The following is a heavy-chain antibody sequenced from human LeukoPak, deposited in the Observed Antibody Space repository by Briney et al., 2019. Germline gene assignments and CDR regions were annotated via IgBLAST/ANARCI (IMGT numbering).Heavy chain of an antibody. CDR3: ARDRGYYGSGGYYLEYFQH. V-gene: IGHV3-53*01. CDR2: IYSGGST. CDR1: GFTVSSNY. Sequence: GGSLRLSCAASGFTVSSNYMSWVRQAPGKGLEWVSVIYSGGSTYYADSVKGRFTISRDNSKNTLYLQMNSLRAEDTAVYYCARDRGYYGSGGYYLEYFQHWGQGTLVTVSS. J-gene: IGHJ1*01. D-gene: IGHD3-10*01.